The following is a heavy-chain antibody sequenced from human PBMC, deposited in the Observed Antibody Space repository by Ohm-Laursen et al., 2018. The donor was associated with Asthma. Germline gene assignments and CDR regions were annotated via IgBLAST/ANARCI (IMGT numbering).Heavy chain of an antibody. CDR1: GGTFSNYV. CDR2: INSVFATT. CDR3: GRKRGSCITSTCYSLDF. J-gene: IGHJ4*02. V-gene: IGHV1-69*01. D-gene: IGHD2-15*01. Sequence: SSVNVSCKSSGGTFSNYVIGWVRQAPGQGLEWMGGINSVFATTDYGQKFRGRVTITADESTATVYMELNSLRSDDTALYYCGRKRGSCITSTCYSLDFWGQGTLITVSS.